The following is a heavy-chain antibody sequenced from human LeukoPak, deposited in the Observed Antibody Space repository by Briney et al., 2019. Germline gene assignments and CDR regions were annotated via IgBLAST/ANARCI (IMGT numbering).Heavy chain of an antibody. J-gene: IGHJ6*03. CDR3: ASPKGRAYYYYMDV. V-gene: IGHV4-39*01. CDR1: GGSISSSDYY. Sequence: PSETLSLTCTVSGGSISSSDYYWGWIRQPPGKGLEWIGSIYYSVSTYYNPSLKSRVTISVDTSKNQFSLKLSSVTAADTALYDXASPKGRAYYYYMDVWGKGTTVTVSS. CDR2: IYYSVST.